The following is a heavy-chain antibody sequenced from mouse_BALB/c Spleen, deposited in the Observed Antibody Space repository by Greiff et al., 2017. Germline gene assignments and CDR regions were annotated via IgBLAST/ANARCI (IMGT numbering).Heavy chain of an antibody. CDR1: GYTFTSYW. D-gene: IGHD2-1*01. V-gene: IGHV1S81*02. Sequence: QVQLQQPGAELVKPGASVKLSCKASGYTFTSYWMHWVKQRPGQGLEWIGEINPSNGRTNYNEKFKSKATLTVDKSSSTAYMQLSSLTSEDSAVYYCARKGYWGNYEEYYFDYWGQGTTLTVSS. CDR3: ARKGYWGNYEEYYFDY. J-gene: IGHJ2*01. CDR2: INPSNGRT.